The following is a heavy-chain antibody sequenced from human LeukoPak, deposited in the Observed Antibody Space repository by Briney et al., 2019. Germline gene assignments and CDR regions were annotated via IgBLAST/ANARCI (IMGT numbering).Heavy chain of an antibody. D-gene: IGHD3-10*01. J-gene: IGHJ3*02. CDR2: MNPNSGNT. V-gene: IGHV1-8*01. Sequence: GASVKVPCKASGYTFTSYVINWVRQATGQGLEWMGWMNPNSGNTGYAQKFQGRVTMTRNTSISTAYMELSSLRSEDTAVYYCAGSGSTADNAFDIWGQGTMVTASS. CDR1: GYTFTSYV. CDR3: AGSGSTADNAFDI.